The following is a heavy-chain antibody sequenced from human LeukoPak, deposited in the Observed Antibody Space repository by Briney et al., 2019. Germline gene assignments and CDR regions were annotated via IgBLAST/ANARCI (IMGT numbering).Heavy chain of an antibody. CDR1: GFTFNNYG. Sequence: GGSLRLSCAASGFTFNNYGMSWVRQAPGKGLERVSAISGSGGSTYYANSVKGRFTISRDNSKNTLYLQMNSLRAEDTAVYYCAKAVRRSITIFGVVNPNWFDPWGQGTLVTVSS. CDR3: AKAVRRSITIFGVVNPNWFDP. CDR2: ISGSGGST. D-gene: IGHD3-3*01. V-gene: IGHV3-23*01. J-gene: IGHJ5*02.